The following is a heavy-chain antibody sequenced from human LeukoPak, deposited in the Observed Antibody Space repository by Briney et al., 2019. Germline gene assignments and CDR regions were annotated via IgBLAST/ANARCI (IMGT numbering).Heavy chain of an antibody. CDR3: ARSASIAVLYYFDY. D-gene: IGHD6-6*01. V-gene: IGHV4-4*03. CDR1: GGSISSSNW. Sequence: TPETLSLTCAVSGGSISSSNWWSWVRQPPGKGLEWIGEIYHSGSTNYNPSLKSRVTISVDKSKNQFSLKLSSVTAADTAVYYCARSASIAVLYYFDYWGQGTLVTVSS. J-gene: IGHJ4*02. CDR2: IYHSGST.